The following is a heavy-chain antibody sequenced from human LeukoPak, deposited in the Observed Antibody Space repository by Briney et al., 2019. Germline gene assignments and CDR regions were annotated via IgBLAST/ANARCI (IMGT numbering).Heavy chain of an antibody. V-gene: IGHV3-30*18. CDR1: GFTFSSYG. Sequence: GGSLRLSCAASGFTFSSYGVHWVRQAPGKGLEWVAVISYDGSNKYYADSVKGRFTISRDNSKNTLYLQMNSLRAEDTAVYYCAKVGIQYSGYDYYDYWGQGTLVTVSS. D-gene: IGHD5-12*01. J-gene: IGHJ4*02. CDR3: AKVGIQYSGYDYYDY. CDR2: ISYDGSNK.